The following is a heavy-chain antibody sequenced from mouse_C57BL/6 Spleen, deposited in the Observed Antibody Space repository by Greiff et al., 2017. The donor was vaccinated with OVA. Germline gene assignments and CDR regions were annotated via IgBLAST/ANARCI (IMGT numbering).Heavy chain of an antibody. V-gene: IGHV14-4*01. CDR3: TTHQAWFAY. J-gene: IGHJ3*01. CDR2: IDPENGDT. CDR1: GFNIKDDY. Sequence: VQLQQSGAELVRPGASVKLSCTASGFNIKDDYMHWVKQRPEQGLEWIGWIDPENGDTEYASKFQGKATITADTSSNTAYLQLSSLTSEDTAVYYCTTHQAWFAYWGQGTLVTVSA.